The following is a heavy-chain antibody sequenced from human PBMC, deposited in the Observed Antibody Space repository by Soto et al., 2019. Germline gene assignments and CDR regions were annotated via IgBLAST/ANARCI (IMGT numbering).Heavy chain of an antibody. Sequence: ASVQVSCKASGYTFTSYYMHWVRQAPGQGLEWMGIINPSGGSTSYAQKFQGRVTMTRDTSTSTVYMELSSLRSEDTAVYYCATYGGNPYYYYYYGMDVWGQGTTVTVS. V-gene: IGHV1-46*01. J-gene: IGHJ6*02. CDR2: INPSGGST. D-gene: IGHD4-17*01. CDR1: GYTFTSYY. CDR3: ATYGGNPYYYYYYGMDV.